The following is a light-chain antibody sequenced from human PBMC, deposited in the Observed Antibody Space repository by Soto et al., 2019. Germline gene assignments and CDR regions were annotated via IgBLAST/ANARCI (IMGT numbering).Light chain of an antibody. Sequence: QSVLTQPASVSGSPGQSITISCTGTSSDVGGYNYVSWYQQHPGKAPKLMIYEVSNRPSGVSNRFSGSKSSNTASLTISGLQAEDEADYYCSSYTSSSTLEVFGTGTELTVL. CDR1: SSDVGGYNY. CDR2: EVS. V-gene: IGLV2-14*01. CDR3: SSYTSSSTLEV. J-gene: IGLJ1*01.